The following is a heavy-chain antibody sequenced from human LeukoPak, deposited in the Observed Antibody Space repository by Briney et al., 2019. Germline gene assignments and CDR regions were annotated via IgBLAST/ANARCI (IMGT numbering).Heavy chain of an antibody. V-gene: IGHV3-66*02. Sequence: GGSLRLSCAASGFTVSSNYMSWVRQAPGKGLEWVSVIYSGGSTYYADSVKGRFTISRENSKNTLYLQMNSLRAEDTAVYYCARDPRLLWFGEPGDYWGQGTLVTVSS. D-gene: IGHD3-10*01. CDR1: GFTVSSNY. CDR2: IYSGGST. J-gene: IGHJ4*02. CDR3: ARDPRLLWFGEPGDY.